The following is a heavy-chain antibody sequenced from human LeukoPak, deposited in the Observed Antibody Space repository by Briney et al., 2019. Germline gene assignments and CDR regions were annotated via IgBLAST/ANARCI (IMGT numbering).Heavy chain of an antibody. CDR3: ARHGTITMVRGVIGFGQGYYFDY. CDR1: GGSISSSPYY. V-gene: IGHV4-39*01. J-gene: IGHJ4*02. Sequence: PSETLSLTCTVSGGSISSSPYYWGWIRQPPGKGLEWIGEINHSGSTNYNPSLKSRVTISVDTSKNQFSLKLSSVTAADTAVYYCARHGTITMVRGVIGFGQGYYFDYWGQGTLVTVSS. D-gene: IGHD3-10*01. CDR2: INHSGST.